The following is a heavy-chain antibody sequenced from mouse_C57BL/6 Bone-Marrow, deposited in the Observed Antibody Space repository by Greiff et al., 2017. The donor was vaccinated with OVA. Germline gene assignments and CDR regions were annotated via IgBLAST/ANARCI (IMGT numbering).Heavy chain of an antibody. CDR1: GFTFSSYA. V-gene: IGHV5-9-1*02. D-gene: IGHD1-1*01. Sequence: EVMLVESGEGLVKPGGSLKLSCAASGFTFSSYAMSWVRQTPEKRLEWVAYISSGGDYIYYADTVKGRFTISRDNARNTLYLQMSSLKSEDTAMYYCTRDLYYGSSLGYVDVWGTGTTVTVSS. J-gene: IGHJ1*03. CDR3: TRDLYYGSSLGYVDV. CDR2: ISSGGDYI.